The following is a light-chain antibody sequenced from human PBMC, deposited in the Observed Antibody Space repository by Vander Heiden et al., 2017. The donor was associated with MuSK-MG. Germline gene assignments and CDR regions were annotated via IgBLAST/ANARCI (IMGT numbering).Light chain of an antibody. Sequence: SYVLTQPPSASVAPGQTARITWGGNNIGSKSVHWYQQKPGQAPVLVVYDDSDRPSGIPERFSGSNSGNTATLTISRVEAGDEADYYCQVWDSSSDNWVFGGGTKLTVL. V-gene: IGLV3-21*02. J-gene: IGLJ3*02. CDR2: DDS. CDR1: NIGSKS. CDR3: QVWDSSSDNWV.